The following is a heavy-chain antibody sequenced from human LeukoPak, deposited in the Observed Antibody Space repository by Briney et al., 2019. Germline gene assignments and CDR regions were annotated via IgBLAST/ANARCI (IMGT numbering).Heavy chain of an antibody. CDR3: AKVGSDKYFFDY. J-gene: IGHJ4*02. CDR2: ISGGGHFT. V-gene: IGHV3-23*01. D-gene: IGHD2/OR15-2a*01. CDR1: GFTFSTSS. Sequence: PGGSLRLSCAASGFTFSTSSMNWVRQGPGKGLEWVSGISGGGHFTYYASSVKGRFTISRDNSKNTLYLQMNSLGAEDTATYHCAKVGSDKYFFDYWGQGTPVTVSS.